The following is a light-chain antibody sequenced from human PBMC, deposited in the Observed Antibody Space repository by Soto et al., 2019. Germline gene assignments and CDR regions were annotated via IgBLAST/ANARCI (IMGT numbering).Light chain of an antibody. V-gene: IGKV3-20*01. Sequence: EIVLTQSPGTLSLSPGERATLSCRASQSVSSSYLAWYQQKPGQAPRLLIYGASSRATGIPDRFSGSGSGTDFTLTISRLESEEFAVYSCQQYGSSPGTFGQGTKLEIK. CDR1: QSVSSSY. J-gene: IGKJ2*01. CDR2: GAS. CDR3: QQYGSSPGT.